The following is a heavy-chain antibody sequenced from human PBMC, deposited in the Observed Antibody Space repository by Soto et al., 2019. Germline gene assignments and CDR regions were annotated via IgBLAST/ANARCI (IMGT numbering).Heavy chain of an antibody. V-gene: IGHV3-48*01. CDR1: GFTFSSYS. Sequence: EVQLVESGGGLVQPGGSLRLSCAASGFTFSSYSMNWVRQAPGKGLEWVSYISSSSTIYYADSVKGRFTISRDNAKNSLYLQMNSLRAEDTAVYYCASDPVGYCSSTSCQLNWFDPWGQGTLVTVSS. J-gene: IGHJ5*02. D-gene: IGHD2-2*01. CDR2: ISSSSTI. CDR3: ASDPVGYCSSTSCQLNWFDP.